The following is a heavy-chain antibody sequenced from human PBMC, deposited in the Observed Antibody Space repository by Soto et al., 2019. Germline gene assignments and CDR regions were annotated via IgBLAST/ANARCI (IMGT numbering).Heavy chain of an antibody. CDR1: GGSFSGYY. Sequence: SETLSLTCAVYGGSFSGYYWSWIRQPPGKGLEWIGEINHSGSTNYNPSLKSRVTISVDTSKNQFSLKLSSVTAADTAVYYCARVMVRGVIITQYAFDIWGQGKMVTVSS. V-gene: IGHV4-34*01. D-gene: IGHD3-10*01. CDR3: ARVMVRGVIITQYAFDI. CDR2: INHSGST. J-gene: IGHJ3*02.